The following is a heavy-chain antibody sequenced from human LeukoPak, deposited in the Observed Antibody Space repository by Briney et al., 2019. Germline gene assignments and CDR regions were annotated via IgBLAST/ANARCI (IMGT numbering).Heavy chain of an antibody. V-gene: IGHV3-21*01. J-gene: IGHJ4*02. Sequence: GGSLRLSCAASGFTFSSYSMNWVRQAPGKGLEWVSSISSSSSYIYYADSVKGRFTISRDNAKNSLYLQMNSLRAEDTAVYYCARETLWFGELPRRYFDYWGQGTLVTVSS. CDR3: ARETLWFGELPRRYFDY. CDR1: GFTFSSYS. D-gene: IGHD3-10*01. CDR2: ISSSSSYI.